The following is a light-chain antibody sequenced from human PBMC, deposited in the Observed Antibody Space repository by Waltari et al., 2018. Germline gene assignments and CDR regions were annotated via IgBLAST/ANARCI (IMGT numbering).Light chain of an antibody. Sequence: QSALTQPPSVSGSPGRSITISCTGTTSDVGEYNLVSWYQLYPVKPPKLIMHDINTLPSGFSNRFSGSKSANMPYMTISGLHVADEATYFCCSYVGRSASEFCERTNLAVL. CDR1: TSDVGEYNL. CDR3: CSYVGRSASE. CDR2: DIN. J-gene: IGLJ3*02. V-gene: IGLV2-23*02.